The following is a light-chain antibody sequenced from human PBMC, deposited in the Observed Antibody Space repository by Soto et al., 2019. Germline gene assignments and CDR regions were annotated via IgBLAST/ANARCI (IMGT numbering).Light chain of an antibody. V-gene: IGKV3-20*01. CDR1: QTVIHNY. CDR3: QQYGWSWIT. J-gene: IGKJ5*01. Sequence: IVLTHTHYTVSLSPVETALLSCSAIQTVIHNYLAWHQQKPGQAPRLVIYGASSRATGIPDRFSGSGSGADFTLTISRLQPEDFAVYYCQQYGWSWITFGQGRRLE. CDR2: GAS.